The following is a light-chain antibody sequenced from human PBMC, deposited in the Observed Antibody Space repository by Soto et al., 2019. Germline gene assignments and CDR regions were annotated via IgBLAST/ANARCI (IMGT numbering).Light chain of an antibody. CDR3: QQADSFPLT. CDR1: QGISSR. J-gene: IGKJ4*01. CDR2: AAS. V-gene: IGKV1-12*01. Sequence: DIQMTQSPSSVSASVGDRVTITCRASQGISSRLAWYQQKPGKAPNLLIYAASRLPSGVPSRFSGTGSGTDFTLTISSLQPEDFAIYYCQQADSFPLTFGGGTKVEVK.